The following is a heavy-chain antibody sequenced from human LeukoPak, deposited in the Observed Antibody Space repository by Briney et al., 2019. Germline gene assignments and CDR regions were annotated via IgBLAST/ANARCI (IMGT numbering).Heavy chain of an antibody. CDR2: ISAYNGNT. D-gene: IGHD1-26*01. Sequence: ASVKVSCRASGYTFTSYGINWVRQAPGQGLEWMGWISAYNGNTNYAQKLQGRVTVTTDTSTSTAYMELRSLRSDDTAVYHCARDVGVGATADYWGQGTLVTVSS. CDR1: GYTFTSYG. CDR3: ARDVGVGATADY. J-gene: IGHJ4*02. V-gene: IGHV1-18*01.